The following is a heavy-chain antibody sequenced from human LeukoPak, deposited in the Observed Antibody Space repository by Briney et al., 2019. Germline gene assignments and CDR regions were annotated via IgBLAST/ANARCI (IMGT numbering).Heavy chain of an antibody. J-gene: IGHJ5*02. D-gene: IGHD6-13*01. CDR2: ITSTSSYK. Sequence: GGSLRLSCAAPGFTFSNYNMNWVRQAPGKGLEWISSITSTSSYKFYADSVKGRFTISRDNAQNSLYLQMNSLRAEDTALYYYARASSSWFATWGQGTLVTVSS. V-gene: IGHV3-21*04. CDR3: ARASSSWFAT. CDR1: GFTFSNYN.